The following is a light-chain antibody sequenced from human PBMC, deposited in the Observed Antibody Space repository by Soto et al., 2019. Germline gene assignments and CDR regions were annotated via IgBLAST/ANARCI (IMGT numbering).Light chain of an antibody. Sequence: MTQSPSTLSASVGDTVTVTCRASQSVSDNLAWYQQKPGQAPSLLIYGAFTRATGVPARFSGAGSGTEFTLTISSLQSEDFALYYCQQYNDWPLTFGQGTKVDIK. CDR2: GAF. J-gene: IGKJ1*01. V-gene: IGKV3-15*01. CDR3: QQYNDWPLT. CDR1: QSVSDN.